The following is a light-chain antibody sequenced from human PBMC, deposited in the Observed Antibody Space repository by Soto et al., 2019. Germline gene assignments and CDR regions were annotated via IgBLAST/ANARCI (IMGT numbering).Light chain of an antibody. CDR1: QSVSSN. CDR3: QQYGGSPT. Sequence: EIVMTQSPATLSVSPGERATLPCRASQSVSSNLAWYQQKPGQAPRVLIYSASTRALGVPARFSGRGSGTDFTLTISRLEPEDFAVYYCQQYGGSPTFGQGTKVDIK. J-gene: IGKJ1*01. CDR2: SAS. V-gene: IGKV3-15*01.